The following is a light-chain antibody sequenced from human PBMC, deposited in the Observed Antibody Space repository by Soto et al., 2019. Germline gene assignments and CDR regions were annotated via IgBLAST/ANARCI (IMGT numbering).Light chain of an antibody. J-gene: IGKJ4*01. Sequence: IQMTQSPSSLSASLGDRITATCRASQKIANFLNWYQQKPGKAPKLLIFLASTLETGVPARFDGSGSGTDFTLTISNLQPEDSATYYCQQSLSNPRTFGGGTRVDIQ. CDR3: QQSLSNPRT. V-gene: IGKV1-39*01. CDR2: LAS. CDR1: QKIANF.